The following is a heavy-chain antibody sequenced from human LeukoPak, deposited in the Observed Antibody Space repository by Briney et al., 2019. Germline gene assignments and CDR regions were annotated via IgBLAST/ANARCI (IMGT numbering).Heavy chain of an antibody. CDR2: IYPGDSDT. CDR3: ARQDVRKSTSSETYYHYGMDV. CDR1: GYSFTSYW. D-gene: IGHD2-2*01. Sequence: GESLKISCKGSGYSFTSYWIGWVRQMPGKGLEWMGIIYPGDSDTRYSPSFQGQVTISADKSISTAYLQWSSLKASDTAMYYCARQDVRKSTSSETYYHYGMDVWGQGTTVTVSS. V-gene: IGHV5-51*01. J-gene: IGHJ6*02.